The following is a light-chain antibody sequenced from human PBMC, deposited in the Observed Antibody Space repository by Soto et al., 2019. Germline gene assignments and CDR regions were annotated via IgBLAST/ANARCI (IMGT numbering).Light chain of an antibody. CDR1: QGVGSK. J-gene: IGKJ1*01. CDR3: QQYYNWPRT. CDR2: DAS. Sequence: EIVMTQSPPTLSVSPGDRATLSCRASQGVGSKLAWYQQRPGQAPRLLIYDASNRATGIPDRFSGSGSGTEFTLSISSLQSEDFAVYYCQQYYNWPRTFGQGTKVDIK. V-gene: IGKV3-15*01.